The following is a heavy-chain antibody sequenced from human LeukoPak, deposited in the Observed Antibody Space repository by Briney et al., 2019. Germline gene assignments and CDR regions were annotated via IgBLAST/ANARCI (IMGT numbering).Heavy chain of an antibody. CDR3: AREGGFYRPLDY. V-gene: IGHV4-4*02. CDR2: VHLDGRT. Sequence: PSETLSLTCGVSGGSVSSTNWWTWIRQPPGKGLEWIGEVHLDGRTNFNPSLRSRLTMSVDLSENHVSLKLTSVTAADTAVYYCAREGGFYRPLDYSGQGTLVTVSS. J-gene: IGHJ4*02. D-gene: IGHD6-25*01. CDR1: GGSVSSTNW.